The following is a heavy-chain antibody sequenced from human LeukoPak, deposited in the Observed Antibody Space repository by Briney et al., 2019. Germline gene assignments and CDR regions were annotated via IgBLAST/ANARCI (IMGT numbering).Heavy chain of an antibody. J-gene: IGHJ1*01. V-gene: IGHV3-23*01. D-gene: IGHD3-22*01. CDR1: GFTFSSSW. CDR3: AKHYYDSSSPFQH. Sequence: GGSLRLSCAASGFTFSSSWMHWVRQAPGKGLEWLSVISGSGDNTVMSGSGENTYYADSVKGRFTISRDNSKNTLYLQMNSLRAEDTAVYYCAKHYYDSSSPFQHWGQGTLVTVSS. CDR2: ISGSGDNTVMSGSGENT.